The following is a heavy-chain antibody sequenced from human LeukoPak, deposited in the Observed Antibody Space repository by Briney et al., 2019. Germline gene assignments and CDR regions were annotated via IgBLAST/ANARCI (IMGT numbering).Heavy chain of an antibody. CDR1: GGSISSGSYY. CDR3: ARGRGRIAARLRYFDY. CDR2: IYTSGST. D-gene: IGHD6-6*01. V-gene: IGHV4-61*02. J-gene: IGHJ4*02. Sequence: PSETLSLTCTVSGGSISSGSYYWSWIRQPAGKGLEWIGRIYTSGSTNYNPSLKSRVTISVDTSKNQFSLKLSSVTAADTAVYYCARGRGRIAARLRYFDYWGQGTLVTVSS.